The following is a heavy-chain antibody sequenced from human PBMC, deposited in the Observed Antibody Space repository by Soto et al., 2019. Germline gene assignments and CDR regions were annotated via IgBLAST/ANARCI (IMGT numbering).Heavy chain of an antibody. CDR3: ARDRHSSGWYPEIDY. Sequence: QVQLVESGGGVVQPGRSLRLSCAASGFTFSSYGMHWVRLAPGKGLEWVAVIWYDGSNKYYADSVKGRFTISRDNSKNTLYLQMNSLRAEDTAVYYCARDRHSSGWYPEIDYWGQGTLVTVSS. J-gene: IGHJ4*02. D-gene: IGHD6-19*01. V-gene: IGHV3-33*01. CDR1: GFTFSSYG. CDR2: IWYDGSNK.